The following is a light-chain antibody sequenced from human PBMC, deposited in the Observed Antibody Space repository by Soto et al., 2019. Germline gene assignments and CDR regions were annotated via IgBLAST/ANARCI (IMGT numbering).Light chain of an antibody. CDR1: QSVSSSY. CDR3: QQYNNWPT. CDR2: GAS. V-gene: IGKV3-20*01. J-gene: IGKJ1*01. Sequence: EIVLTNSPGTMSLTPGERATLSCRASQSVSSSYLAWYQQKPGQAPRLLIYGASSRATGIPDRFSGSGSGTEFTLTISSLQSEDFAVYYCQQYNNWPTFGQGTKVDIK.